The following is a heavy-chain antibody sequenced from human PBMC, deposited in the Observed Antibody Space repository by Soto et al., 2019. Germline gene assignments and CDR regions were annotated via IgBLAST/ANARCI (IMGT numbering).Heavy chain of an antibody. CDR1: GFTVTNKY. CDR2: IYIGGAT. D-gene: IGHD4-17*01. CDR3: ARVDYGDYGWYFDL. V-gene: IGHV3-53*01. J-gene: IGHJ2*01. Sequence: EVQLVESGGNLIQPGGSLRLSCAASGFTVTNKYMTWVRQAPGKGLEWVSLIYIGGATSYADSVKGRFTISRDNSKDILYLQVNSLSAEDTAVYYCARVDYGDYGWYFDLWGRSTLVTVSS.